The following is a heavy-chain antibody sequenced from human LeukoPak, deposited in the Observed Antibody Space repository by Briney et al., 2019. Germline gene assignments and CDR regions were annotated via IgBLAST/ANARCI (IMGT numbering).Heavy chain of an antibody. V-gene: IGHV1-2*02. CDR3: ARDYSRSADWFDP. Sequence: ASVKNSCRASGYTLTGYYIHWVRHAPGQGLVWMGWLNHSSGGTKYAQKFQDRVTMTGDTAISTVYMELSRLRSDDTAVYYCARDYSRSADWFDPWGQGTLVTVSS. CDR1: GYTLTGYY. D-gene: IGHD6-13*01. CDR2: LNHSSGGT. J-gene: IGHJ5*02.